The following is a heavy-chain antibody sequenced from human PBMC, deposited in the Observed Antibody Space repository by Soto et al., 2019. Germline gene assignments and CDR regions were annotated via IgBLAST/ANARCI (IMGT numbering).Heavy chain of an antibody. D-gene: IGHD2-2*02. J-gene: IGHJ6*02. V-gene: IGHV3-11*06. CDR1: GFTFSDYY. CDR3: ARDQDIVVVPAAIRNYYYGMDV. CDR2: ISSSSSYT. Sequence: QVQLAESGGGLVKPGGSLRLSCAASGFTFSDYYMSWIRQAPGKGLEWVSYISSSSSYTNYADSVKGRFTISRDNAKNSLYLQMNSLRAEDTAVYYCARDQDIVVVPAAIRNYYYGMDVWGQGTTVTVSS.